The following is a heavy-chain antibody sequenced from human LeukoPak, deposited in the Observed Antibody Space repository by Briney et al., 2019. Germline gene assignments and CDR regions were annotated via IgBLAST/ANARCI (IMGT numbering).Heavy chain of an antibody. V-gene: IGHV1-46*01. CDR1: GYTFTSYY. J-gene: IGHJ5*02. CDR3: ARALSLYHNWFDP. Sequence: ALVKVSCKASGYTFTSYYMHWVRQAPGQGLEWMGIINPSGGSTSYAQKFQGRVTMTRDMSTSTVYMELSSLRSEDTAVYYCARALSLYHNWFDPWGQGTLVTVSS. CDR2: INPSGGST.